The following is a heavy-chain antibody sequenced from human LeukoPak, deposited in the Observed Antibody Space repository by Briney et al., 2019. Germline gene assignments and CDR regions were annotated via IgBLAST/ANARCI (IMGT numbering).Heavy chain of an antibody. J-gene: IGHJ4*02. D-gene: IGHD4-17*01. CDR2: VEHDGSRT. V-gene: IGHV3-74*01. CDR1: GFTFGSRW. Sequence: PGGSLRLSCAVSGFTFGSRWMHWVRQPPGKGLVWVSRVEHDGSRTAYADSMTGRFTISRDNARNMVYLQMNSLRAEDTAVYYCATDLGWGQGTLVTVSS. CDR3: ATDLG.